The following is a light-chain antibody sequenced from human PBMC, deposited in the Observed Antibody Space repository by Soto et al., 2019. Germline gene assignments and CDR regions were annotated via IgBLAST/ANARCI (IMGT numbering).Light chain of an antibody. CDR2: EVS. V-gene: IGLV2-14*01. J-gene: IGLJ2*01. Sequence: ALTQPASVSGSPGQSITISCTGTSSDVDTYKYVSWYQQHPGKAPKLMIYEVSYRPSGVSDRFSGSKSGNTASLTISGLQAEDEADYYCCSYAGSTTRVQFXGGTKRTVL. CDR1: SSDVDTYKY. CDR3: CSYAGSTTRVQ.